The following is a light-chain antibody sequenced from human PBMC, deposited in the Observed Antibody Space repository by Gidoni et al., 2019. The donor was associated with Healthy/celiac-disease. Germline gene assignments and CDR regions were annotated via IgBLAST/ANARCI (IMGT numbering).Light chain of an antibody. CDR2: AAS. CDR1: QGISSY. Sequence: DIPFTHSPSFLSASVGDRVTITCRASQGISSYLAWYQQKPGKAPKLLIYAASTLQSGVPSRFSGSGSGTEFTLTISSLQPEDFATYYCQQLNSYPLTFGGGTKVEIK. V-gene: IGKV1-9*01. J-gene: IGKJ4*01. CDR3: QQLNSYPLT.